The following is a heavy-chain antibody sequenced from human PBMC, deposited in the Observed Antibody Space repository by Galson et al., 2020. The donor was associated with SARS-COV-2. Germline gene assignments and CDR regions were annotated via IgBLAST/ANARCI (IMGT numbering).Heavy chain of an antibody. V-gene: IGHV4-34*01. CDR3: ARGTVVVADNYYFDGMDV. D-gene: IGHD2-15*01. J-gene: IGHJ6*02. Sequence: SETLSLTCAVYGGSFSGYYWSWIRQPPGKGLEWIGEINHSGSTNYNPSLKSRVTISVDTSKNQFSLKLRSVTAADTAVYYCARGTVVVADNYYFDGMDVWGQGTTVTVSS. CDR1: GGSFSGYY. CDR2: INHSGST.